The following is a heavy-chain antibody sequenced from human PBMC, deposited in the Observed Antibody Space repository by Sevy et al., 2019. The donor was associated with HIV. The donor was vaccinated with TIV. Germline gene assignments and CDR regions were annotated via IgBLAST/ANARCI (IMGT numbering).Heavy chain of an antibody. J-gene: IGHJ4*02. D-gene: IGHD5-18*01. V-gene: IGHV3-23*01. CDR3: VKEVSQYSYSDY. CDR1: GFTFSNYA. CDR2: ISGSADAT. Sequence: GGSLRLSCAASGFTFSNYAMSWVRQTPGKGLEWVSAISGSADATYYTDSVKGRFTISRDNSKNTLYLQMNSLRAGDTAVYYCVKEVSQYSYSDYWGQGTLVTVSS.